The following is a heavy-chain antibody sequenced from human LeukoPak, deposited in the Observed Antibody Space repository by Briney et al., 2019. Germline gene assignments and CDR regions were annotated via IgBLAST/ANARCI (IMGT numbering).Heavy chain of an antibody. V-gene: IGHV3-23*01. J-gene: IGHJ4*02. CDR1: GFTFSSYA. Sequence: PGGSLRLSCAASGFTFSSYAMSWVRQAPGKGLEWVSNLSGSGGATYYADSVQGRFTISRDNSKYTLYLQMNSLRAEDTAVYYSVKGGSYSDYYFDYWGQGTLVTVSS. CDR3: VKGGSYSDYYFDY. D-gene: IGHD5-12*01. CDR2: LSGSGGAT.